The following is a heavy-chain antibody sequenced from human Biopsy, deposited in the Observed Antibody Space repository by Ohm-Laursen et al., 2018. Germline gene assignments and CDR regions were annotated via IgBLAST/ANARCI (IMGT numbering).Heavy chain of an antibody. Sequence: TLSLTCTVSSGSIRTGDYYWTWIHQQPGKGLEWIGSIYYSGNTKYNPSLQSRLSMPVDTSKNQFPLKLSSVTAADTAVYYCARLGSGDYFPTFFDFWGQGALVTVSS. V-gene: IGHV4-31*03. CDR3: ARLGSGDYFPTFFDF. CDR2: IYYSGNT. CDR1: SGSIRTGDYY. J-gene: IGHJ4*02. D-gene: IGHD5-12*01.